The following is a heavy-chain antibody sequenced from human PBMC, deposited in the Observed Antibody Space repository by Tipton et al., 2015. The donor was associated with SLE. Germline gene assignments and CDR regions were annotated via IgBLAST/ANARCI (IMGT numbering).Heavy chain of an antibody. V-gene: IGHV3-33*08. J-gene: IGHJ4*02. CDR2: IWYDGSNK. CDR3: ARDGDGFDSSGYYFDY. CDR1: GFTFSSYA. D-gene: IGHD3-22*01. Sequence: SLRLSCAASGFTFSSYAMSWVRQAPGKGLEWVAVIWYDGSNKYYADSVKGRFTISRDNSKNTLYLQMNSLRAEDTAVYYCARDGDGFDSSGYYFDYWGQGTLVTVSS.